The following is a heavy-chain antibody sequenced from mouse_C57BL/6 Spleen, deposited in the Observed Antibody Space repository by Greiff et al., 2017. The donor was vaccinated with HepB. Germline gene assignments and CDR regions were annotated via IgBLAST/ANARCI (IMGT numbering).Heavy chain of an antibody. CDR1: GYTFTSYW. D-gene: IGHD2-5*01. J-gene: IGHJ4*01. CDR3: ARRLLYSNYGYYAMDY. CDR2: IDPNSGGT. Sequence: VQLQQSGAELVKPGASVKLSCKASGYTFTSYWMHWVKQRPGRGLEWIGRIDPNSGGTKYNEKFKSKATLTVDKPSSTAYMQLSSLTSEDSAVYYCARRLLYSNYGYYAMDYWGQRTSVTVSS. V-gene: IGHV1-72*01.